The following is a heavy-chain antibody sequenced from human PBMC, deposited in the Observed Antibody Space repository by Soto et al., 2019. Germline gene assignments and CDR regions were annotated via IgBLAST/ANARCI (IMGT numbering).Heavy chain of an antibody. CDR1: GFTFSSYA. J-gene: IGHJ4*01. CDR2: ISGSGGST. Sequence: PGGSLRLSCAASGFTFSSYAMSWVRQAPGKGLEWVSAISGSGGSTYYADSVKGRFTISRDNSKNTLYLQMNSLRAEDTAVYYCVKRRVLEYSYATSGYTHFDYLGDGTLVTVSS. V-gene: IGHV3-23*01. CDR3: VKRRVLEYSYATSGYTHFDY. D-gene: IGHD3-22*01.